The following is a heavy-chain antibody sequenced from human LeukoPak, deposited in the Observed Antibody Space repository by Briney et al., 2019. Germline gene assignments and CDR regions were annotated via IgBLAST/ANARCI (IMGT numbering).Heavy chain of an antibody. CDR3: ARSGYSSSWLYFDY. CDR1: GASISSSSYY. J-gene: IGHJ4*02. Sequence: SETLSLTCTVSGASISSSSYYWGWIRQPPGKGLEWIGSIYYSGSTYYNPSLKSRVTISVDTSKNQFSLKLSSVTAADTAVYYCARSGYSSSWLYFDYWGQGTLVTVSS. D-gene: IGHD6-13*01. CDR2: IYYSGST. V-gene: IGHV4-39*07.